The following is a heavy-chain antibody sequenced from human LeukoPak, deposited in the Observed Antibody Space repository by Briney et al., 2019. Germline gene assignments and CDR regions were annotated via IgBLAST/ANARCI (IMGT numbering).Heavy chain of an antibody. CDR3: ARAWRYTTSAPGVWFDP. CDR2: LYTNETT. Sequence: SETLSLTCTVSGGSISSYYWSWIRQPAGKGLEWIGHLYTNETTNYNPSLKSRVTMSVDTSKNQFSLRLSSVTAADTAVYYCARAWRYTTSAPGVWFDPWGQGTLVTVSS. J-gene: IGHJ5*02. V-gene: IGHV4-4*07. CDR1: GGSISSYY. D-gene: IGHD3-16*02.